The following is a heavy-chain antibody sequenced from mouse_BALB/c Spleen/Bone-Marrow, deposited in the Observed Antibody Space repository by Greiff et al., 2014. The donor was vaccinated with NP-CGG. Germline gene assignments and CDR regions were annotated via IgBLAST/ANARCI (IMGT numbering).Heavy chain of an antibody. J-gene: IGHJ4*01. CDR2: IYARTGGT. CDR3: ARHYGNYAAMDY. V-gene: IGHV1-84*02. D-gene: IGHD2-1*01. CDR1: GFTFSSTY. Sequence: LVESGAELVKPGASVKLSCKTSGFTFSSTYLSWLRQKPGQSLEWIAWIYARTGGTNYNPKFTGKAQLTVDTSSSTAFMQFSSLTNEDSAIYYCARHYGNYAAMDYWGQGTSVTVSS.